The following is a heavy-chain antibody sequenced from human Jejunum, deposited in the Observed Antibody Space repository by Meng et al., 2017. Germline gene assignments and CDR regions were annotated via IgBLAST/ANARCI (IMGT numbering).Heavy chain of an antibody. CDR1: GGSLSSGSPY. CDR2: AYYSGSS. J-gene: IGHJ4*02. CDR3: ARQMDSEYDEGYFFDY. Sequence: QLQLQESGPGLVKPSETLSLSCTVSGGSLSSGSPYWGWIRQSPGKGLEWMGTAYYSGSSYYNPSLRSRVIILVDTSKNQFSLRLSSVTAADTAVYYCARQMDSEYDEGYFFDYWGQGTLVTVSS. V-gene: IGHV4-39*01. D-gene: IGHD2-2*03.